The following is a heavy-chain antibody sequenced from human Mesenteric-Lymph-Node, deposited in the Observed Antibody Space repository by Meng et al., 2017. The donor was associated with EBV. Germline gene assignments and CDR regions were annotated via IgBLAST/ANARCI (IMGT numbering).Heavy chain of an antibody. CDR3: ARVEDIVATFDT. J-gene: IGHJ5*02. D-gene: IGHD5-12*01. Sequence: QVQLQESGPGLVKPSQTLSPTCAVSGCSISSGGYYWSWIRQPPGKGLEWIGYIYYSGSTYYNPSLKSRVTISVDTSKNQFSLKLSSVTAADTAVYYCARVEDIVATFDTWGQGTLVTVAS. CDR1: GCSISSGGYY. V-gene: IGHV4-30-4*01. CDR2: IYYSGST.